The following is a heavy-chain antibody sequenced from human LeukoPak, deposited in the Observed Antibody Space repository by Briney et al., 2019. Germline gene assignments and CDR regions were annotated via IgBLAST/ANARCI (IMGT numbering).Heavy chain of an antibody. Sequence: SETLSLNCAVSGGSISSGGYYWSWIRQHPGKGLEWIGYIYYSGSTYYNPSLKSRVTISVDTSKNQFSLKLSSVTAADTAVYYCAREDYDSSGYMFVGAFDIWGQGTMVTVSS. CDR3: AREDYDSSGYMFVGAFDI. CDR1: GGSISSGGYY. CDR2: IYYSGST. V-gene: IGHV4-31*11. D-gene: IGHD3-22*01. J-gene: IGHJ3*02.